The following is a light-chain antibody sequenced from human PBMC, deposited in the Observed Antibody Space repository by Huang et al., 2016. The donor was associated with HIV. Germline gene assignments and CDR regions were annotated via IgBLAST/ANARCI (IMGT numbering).Light chain of an antibody. CDR1: QDITKY. CDR2: DAT. CDR3: QQYDDLIT. J-gene: IGKJ5*01. V-gene: IGKV1-33*01. Sequence: DIQMTQSPSSLSTSVGDRVTITCQASQDITKYLNWYQHKPGKAPKLLIYDATNLETGVPSRFSGSGSGTNCTFTISSLEPEDIATYYCQQYDDLITFGQGTRLDIK.